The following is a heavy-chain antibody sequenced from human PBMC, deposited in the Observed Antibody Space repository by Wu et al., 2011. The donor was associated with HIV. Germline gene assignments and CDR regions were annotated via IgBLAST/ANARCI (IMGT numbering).Heavy chain of an antibody. CDR3: AREHDYGGADAFDI. CDR2: IIPIFGTA. D-gene: IGHD4-23*01. CDR1: GGTFSSYA. Sequence: QVQLVQSGAEVKKPGSSVKVSCKASGGTFSSYAINWVRQAPGQGLEWMGRIIPIFGTANYAQKFQDRVTITADKSTSTAYMELSSLRSEDTAVYYCAREHDYGGADAFDIWGQGTMVTVSS. V-gene: IGHV1-69*06. J-gene: IGHJ3*02.